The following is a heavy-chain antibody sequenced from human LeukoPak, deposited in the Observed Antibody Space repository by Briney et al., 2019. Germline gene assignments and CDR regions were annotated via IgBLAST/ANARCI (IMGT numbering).Heavy chain of an antibody. D-gene: IGHD4-23*01. Sequence: PGGSLRLSCAASGFTFSGFGMHWVRQAPGKGLEWVAVIWYDGSNKYYADSVKGRFTISRDNPKNTLYVQMNSLRAEDTAVYYCARGRGADYGGNSGYFDYWSQGTLVTVSS. CDR2: IWYDGSNK. V-gene: IGHV3-33*01. J-gene: IGHJ4*02. CDR3: ARGRGADYGGNSGYFDY. CDR1: GFTFSGFG.